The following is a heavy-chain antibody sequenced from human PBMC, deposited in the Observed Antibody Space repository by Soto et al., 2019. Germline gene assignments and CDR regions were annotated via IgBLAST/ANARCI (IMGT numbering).Heavy chain of an antibody. Sequence: EVQLLESGGGLVQPGGSLRLSGAASGFTFSSYAMSWVRQAPGKGLEWVSAISGSGGSTYYADSVKGRFTISRDTSKNTLYLQMNSLRAEDTAVYYCAKDGYSSSWYISGVSGYYYYMDVWCKGTTVTVSS. CDR1: GFTFSSYA. CDR2: ISGSGGST. D-gene: IGHD6-13*01. J-gene: IGHJ6*03. V-gene: IGHV3-23*01. CDR3: AKDGYSSSWYISGVSGYYYYMDV.